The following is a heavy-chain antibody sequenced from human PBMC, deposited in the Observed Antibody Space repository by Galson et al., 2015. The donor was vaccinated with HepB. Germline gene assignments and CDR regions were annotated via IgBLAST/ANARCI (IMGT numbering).Heavy chain of an antibody. CDR3: ARIGTADYYYGMDV. CDR1: CGSLSSFY. V-gene: IGHV4-59*01. J-gene: IGHJ6*02. D-gene: IGHD3-10*01. CDR2: FFYRWNT. Sequence: SENLSLTCPVSCGSLSSFYLAWIPQPPGEGLGWFWVFFYRWNTYYIPSLKSRVTISVDKSKNQFSLKLSSVTAADTAVYYCARIGTADYYYGMDVWGQGTTVTVSS.